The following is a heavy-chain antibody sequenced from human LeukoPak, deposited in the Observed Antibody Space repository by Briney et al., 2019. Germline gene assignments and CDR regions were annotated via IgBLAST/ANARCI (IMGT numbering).Heavy chain of an antibody. J-gene: IGHJ6*02. V-gene: IGHV3-48*02. D-gene: IGHD3-10*01. CDR2: ISDDGRTK. Sequence: GGSLRLSCAASGFSFGRYSMDWVRQAPGKGLAWIAYISDDGRTKYYADSVKGRFTISRDNDNDSIFLEMNSLRNENTAVYYCSRERIYGMDVWGQGTTVSVTS. CDR3: SRERIYGMDV. CDR1: GFSFGRYS.